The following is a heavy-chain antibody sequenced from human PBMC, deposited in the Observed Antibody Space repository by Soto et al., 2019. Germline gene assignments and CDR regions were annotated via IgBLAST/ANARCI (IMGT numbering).Heavy chain of an antibody. CDR3: AKVARSSSWYYFDY. CDR1: GFTFDDYA. V-gene: IGHV3-9*01. J-gene: IGHJ4*02. D-gene: IGHD6-13*01. CDR2: ISWNSGSI. Sequence: GGSLRLSCAASGFTFDDYAMHWVRQARGKGLEWVSGISWNSGSIGYADSVKGRFTISRDNAKNSLYLQMSSLRAEDTALYYCAKVARSSSWYYFDYWGQGTLVTVSS.